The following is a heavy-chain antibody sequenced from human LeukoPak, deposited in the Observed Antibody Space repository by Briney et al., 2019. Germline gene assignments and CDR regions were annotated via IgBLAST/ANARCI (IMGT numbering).Heavy chain of an antibody. CDR3: ARTPSVAAGRALGY. CDR2: IIPILGIA. J-gene: IGHJ4*02. V-gene: IGHV1-69*04. D-gene: IGHD6-13*01. Sequence: SVTVSCKASGGTFSSYAISWVRQAPGQGLEWMGRIIPILGIANYAQKFQGRVTITADKSTSTAYMGLSSLRSEDTAVYYCARTPSVAAGRALGYWGQGTLVTVSS. CDR1: GGTFSSYA.